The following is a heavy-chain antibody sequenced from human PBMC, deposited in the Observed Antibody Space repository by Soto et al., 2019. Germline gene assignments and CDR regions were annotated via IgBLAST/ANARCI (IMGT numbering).Heavy chain of an antibody. CDR2: VSANNGKT. V-gene: IGHV1-18*01. J-gene: IGHJ5*02. Sequence: QIQLVQSGSEVRMPGASVKVSCKASGYIFTTYSITWVRQAPGQGLEWMGWVSANNGKTNYAQKFEDRVTMTTDTSTTTAYMELRSLRSDDTAVYYCAREAFGVQASWFDPWGEGTLVTVSS. CDR3: AREAFGVQASWFDP. D-gene: IGHD3-10*01. CDR1: GYIFTTYS.